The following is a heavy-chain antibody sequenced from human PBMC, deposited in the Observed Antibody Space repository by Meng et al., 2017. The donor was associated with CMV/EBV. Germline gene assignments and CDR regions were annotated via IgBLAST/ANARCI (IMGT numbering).Heavy chain of an antibody. CDR1: GGSISSGDYS. CDR3: ARVGRTSCYDY. V-gene: IGHV4-30-4*08. J-gene: IGHJ4*02. Sequence: QGQLLKSGPGLVKPSQTLSLTCTVSGGSISSGDYSWSWIRQPPGKGLEWIGYIYYSGSTYYNPSLKSRVTISVDTSKNQFSLKLSSVTAADTAVYYCARVGRTSCYDYWGQGTLVTVSS. CDR2: IYYSGST. D-gene: IGHD2-2*01.